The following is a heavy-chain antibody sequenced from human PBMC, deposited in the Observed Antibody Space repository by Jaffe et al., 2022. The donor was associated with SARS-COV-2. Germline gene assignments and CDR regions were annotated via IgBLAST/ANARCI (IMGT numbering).Heavy chain of an antibody. J-gene: IGHJ4*02. V-gene: IGHV1-58*01. CDR3: AAGAPDHSGSTGFGY. Sequence: QMQLVQSGPEVKKPGTSVKVSCKASGFTFTSSAVQWVRQARGQRLEWIGWIVVGSGNTNYAQKFQERVTITRDMSTSTAYMELSSLRSEDTAVYYCAAGAPDHSGSTGFGYWGQGTLVTVSS. CDR2: IVVGSGNT. D-gene: IGHD1-26*01. CDR1: GFTFTSSA.